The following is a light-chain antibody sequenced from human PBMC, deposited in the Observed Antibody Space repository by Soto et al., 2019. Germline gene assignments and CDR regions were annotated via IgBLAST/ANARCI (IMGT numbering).Light chain of an antibody. CDR2: AAS. J-gene: IGKJ1*01. V-gene: IGKV1-17*01. Sequence: DIPMTQSPSSLSASLVDRVTIXRRASQAIRNDLGWYQQKPAKAPKRLIYAASSLESGVPSRFSGSGSGTEFTLTISSLQPEDSATYYCLQHKTYPRTFGQGTKVDNK. CDR1: QAIRND. CDR3: LQHKTYPRT.